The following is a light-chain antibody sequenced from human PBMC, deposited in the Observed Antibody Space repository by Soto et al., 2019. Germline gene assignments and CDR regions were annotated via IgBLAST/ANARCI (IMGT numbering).Light chain of an antibody. J-gene: IGKJ1*01. CDR1: KGSSSY. V-gene: IGKV1-8*01. CDR3: QQYYSYPRT. Sequence: IRMTQAPSSMSASTRDRVTITCRARKGSSSYLAWYQQKPGKAPSLLIYAASTLQSGVPSRFSGSGSGTDFTLTITCLQSEDFATYYCQQYYSYPRTFGQGTKVDIK. CDR2: AAS.